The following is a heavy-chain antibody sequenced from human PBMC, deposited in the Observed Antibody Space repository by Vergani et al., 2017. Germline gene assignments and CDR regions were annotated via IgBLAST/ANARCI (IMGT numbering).Heavy chain of an antibody. J-gene: IGHJ3*02. CDR3: ARHPEQISWAFDI. D-gene: IGHD1-14*01. Sequence: QLQLQESGPGLVKPSETLSLTCTVSGGSISSSSYYWGWVRQPPGKGLGWIGSIYYSGSTYYNPSLKSRVTISVDTSKNQFSLKLSSVTAADTAVYYCARHPEQISWAFDIWGQGTMVTVSS. CDR1: GGSISSSSYY. V-gene: IGHV4-39*01. CDR2: IYYSGST.